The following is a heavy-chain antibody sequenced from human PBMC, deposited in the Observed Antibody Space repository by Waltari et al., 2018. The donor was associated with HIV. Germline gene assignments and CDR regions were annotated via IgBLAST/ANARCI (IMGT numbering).Heavy chain of an antibody. Sequence: QVTLKESGPALVKPTQTLTLTCTFSGFSLSTSGIRVSWIRQPTGKALEWLARIDWDDDKFYSTSLKTRLTISKDTSKNQVVLTMTNMDPVDTATYYCARSSGGSYGYLYYYGMDVWGQGTTVTVSS. CDR1: GFSLSTSGIR. V-gene: IGHV2-70*04. CDR3: ARSSGGSYGYLYYYGMDV. J-gene: IGHJ6*02. D-gene: IGHD5-18*01. CDR2: IDWDDDK.